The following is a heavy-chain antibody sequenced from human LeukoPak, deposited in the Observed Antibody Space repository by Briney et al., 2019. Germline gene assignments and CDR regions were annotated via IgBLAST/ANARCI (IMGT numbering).Heavy chain of an antibody. J-gene: IGHJ4*02. CDR3: AKDFGSGYSIDY. D-gene: IGHD3-22*01. CDR2: IWYGGSNK. CDR1: GFTFSSYG. V-gene: IGHV3-30*02. Sequence: GGSLRLSCAASGFTFSSYGMHWVRQAPGKGLEWVAVIWYGGSNKYYADSVKGRFTISRVNSKNTLYLQMNSLRAEDTAVYYCAKDFGSGYSIDYWGQGTLVTVSS.